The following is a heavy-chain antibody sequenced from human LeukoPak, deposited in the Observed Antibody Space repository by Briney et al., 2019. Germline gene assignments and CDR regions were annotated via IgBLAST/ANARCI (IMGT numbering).Heavy chain of an antibody. CDR2: IYSGGST. D-gene: IGHD1-1*01. V-gene: IGHV3-53*01. CDR3: ARGHNWNDRGAFDI. Sequence: GGSLRLSCAASGFTVSGNYMSWVRQAPGKGLEWVSSIYSGGSTYYADSVKGRFTISRDSSKNTLYLQMSSLRAEDTAVYYCARGHNWNDRGAFDIWGQGTMVTVSS. CDR1: GFTVSGNY. J-gene: IGHJ3*02.